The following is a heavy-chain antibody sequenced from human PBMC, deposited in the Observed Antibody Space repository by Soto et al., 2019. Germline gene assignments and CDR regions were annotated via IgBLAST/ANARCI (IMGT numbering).Heavy chain of an antibody. V-gene: IGHV4-39*01. Sequence: SETLSLTCIVSGESISSSSYYWGWIRQPPGKGLEWIGSIYYSGRTYYNPSFKSRVTISIDASKNQFSLKLSSVTATDTAVYYCARQRTTVVTQAYFDHWGQGALVTVSS. CDR1: GESISSSSYY. J-gene: IGHJ4*02. CDR2: IYYSGRT. CDR3: ARQRTTVVTQAYFDH. D-gene: IGHD2-21*02.